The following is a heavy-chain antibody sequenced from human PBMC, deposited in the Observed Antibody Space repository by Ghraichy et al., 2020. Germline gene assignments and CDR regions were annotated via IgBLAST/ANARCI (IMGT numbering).Heavy chain of an antibody. CDR1: GFTFSSYG. J-gene: IGHJ3*02. CDR3: AKPFKNPLDAFDI. CDR2: ISYDGSNK. V-gene: IGHV3-30*18. Sequence: GGSLRLSCAASGFTFSSYGMHWVRQAPGKGLEWVAVISYDGSNKYYADSVKGRFTISRDNSKNTLYLQMNSLRAEDTAVYYCAKPFKNPLDAFDIWGQGTMVTVSS.